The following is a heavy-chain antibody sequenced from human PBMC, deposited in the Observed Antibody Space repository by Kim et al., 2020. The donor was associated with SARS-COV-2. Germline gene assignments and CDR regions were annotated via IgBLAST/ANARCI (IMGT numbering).Heavy chain of an antibody. D-gene: IGHD5-18*01. CDR3: ARWGPGIQLWRGGLDY. J-gene: IGHJ4*02. Sequence: SLKSRVTISVDTSKNQFSLKLSSVTAADTAVYYCARWGPGIQLWRGGLDYWGQGTLVTVSS. V-gene: IGHV4-34*01.